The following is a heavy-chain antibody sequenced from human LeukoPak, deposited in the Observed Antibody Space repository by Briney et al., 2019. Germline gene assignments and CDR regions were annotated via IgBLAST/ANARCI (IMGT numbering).Heavy chain of an antibody. J-gene: IGHJ4*02. CDR2: IYSGGST. Sequence: PGGSLRLSCAASGFTVSSNYMSWVRQAPGKGLEWVSVIYSGGSTYYADSVKGRFTISRDNSKNTLYLQMNSLRAEDTAVYYCASRIAAAGTPRPYDYWGQGTLVTVS. CDR1: GFTVSSNY. CDR3: ASRIAAAGTPRPYDY. D-gene: IGHD6-13*01. V-gene: IGHV3-53*01.